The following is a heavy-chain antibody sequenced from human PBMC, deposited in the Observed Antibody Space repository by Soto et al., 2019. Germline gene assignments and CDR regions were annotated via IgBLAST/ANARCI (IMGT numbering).Heavy chain of an antibody. CDR3: ARPIDPSLIVVVVAALAY. CDR1: GFTFNSFA. Sequence: QVQLVESGGGVVQPGRSLRLSCAASGFTFNSFAMHWVRQAPGKGLEWVAVLSYDGGNKYYADSVQGRFTISRDNSKNTLYLQMNSLRAEDTAVYYCARPIDPSLIVVVVAALAYWGQGTLVTVSS. D-gene: IGHD2-15*01. V-gene: IGHV3-30-3*01. J-gene: IGHJ4*02. CDR2: LSYDGGNK.